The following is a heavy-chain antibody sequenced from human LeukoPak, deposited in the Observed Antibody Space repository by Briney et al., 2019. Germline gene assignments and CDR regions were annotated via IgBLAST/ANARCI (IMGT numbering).Heavy chain of an antibody. V-gene: IGHV4-59*08. CDR1: GGSISSYY. D-gene: IGHD2-21*01. CDR3: ARHTGGIAVVDYYFDY. J-gene: IGHJ4*02. CDR2: IYYSGST. Sequence: PSETLSLTCTVSGGSISSYYWSWIRQPPGKGLEWIGYIYYSGSTNYNPPLKSRVTISVDTSKNQFSLKLSSVTAADTAVYYCARHTGGIAVVDYYFDYWGQGTLVTVSS.